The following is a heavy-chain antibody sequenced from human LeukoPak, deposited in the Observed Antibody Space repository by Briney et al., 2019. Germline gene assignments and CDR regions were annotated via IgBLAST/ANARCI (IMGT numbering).Heavy chain of an antibody. V-gene: IGHV5-51*01. D-gene: IGHD2-2*01. CDR3: ARLRKFFDAVDY. Sequence: GESLKISCKGSGYSFTNYWIDWVRQMPGKGLEWMGTIYPGDSDTRYSPSFQGQVTISADKSISTAYLQWSSLKASDTAMYYCARLRKFFDAVDYWGQGTLVTVSS. CDR1: GYSFTNYW. CDR2: IYPGDSDT. J-gene: IGHJ4*02.